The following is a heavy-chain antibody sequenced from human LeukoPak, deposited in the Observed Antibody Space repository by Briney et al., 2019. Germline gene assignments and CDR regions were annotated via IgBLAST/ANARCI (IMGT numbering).Heavy chain of an antibody. V-gene: IGHV3-21*01. CDR3: ARENNGEVVTAIDY. CDR2: ISSSSSYI. CDR1: GFTFSSYS. J-gene: IGHJ4*02. Sequence: KPGGSLRLSCAASGFTFSSYSMNWVRQAPGKGLEWVSSISSSSSYIYYADSVKGRFTISRDNAKNSLYLQMNSLRAEDTAVYYCARENNGEVVTAIDYWRRGTLVTVSS. D-gene: IGHD2-21*02.